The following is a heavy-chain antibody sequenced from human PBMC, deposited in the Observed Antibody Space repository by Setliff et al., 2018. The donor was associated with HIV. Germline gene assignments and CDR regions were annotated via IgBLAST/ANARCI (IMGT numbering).Heavy chain of an antibody. CDR1: GFTFSSYS. CDR2: ISSSGTYI. D-gene: IGHD3-3*01. V-gene: IGHV3-21*01. J-gene: IGHJ4*02. Sequence: GSLRLSCAASGFTFSSYSMNWVRQAPWRGLESVASISSSGTYIYYADSLKGRITISRDNTKNSLYLQMNSLRAEDTAVYYCARDPRPKFWSGNSPFDYWGQGTLVTVSS. CDR3: ARDPRPKFWSGNSPFDY.